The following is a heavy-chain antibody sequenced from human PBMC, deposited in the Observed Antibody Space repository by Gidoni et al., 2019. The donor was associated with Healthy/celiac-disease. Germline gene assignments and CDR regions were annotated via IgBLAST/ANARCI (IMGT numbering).Heavy chain of an antibody. V-gene: IGHV3-21*01. CDR2: ISSSSSYI. Sequence: EVQLVESGGGLVKPGGSLRLTCAASGFTFSSYSMNWVRQAPGKGLEWVSSISSSSSYIYYADSVKGRFTISRDNAKNSLYLQMNSLRAEDTAVYYCARAAGTTRPFDYWGQGTLVTVSS. J-gene: IGHJ4*02. CDR1: GFTFSSYS. CDR3: ARAAGTTRPFDY. D-gene: IGHD1-7*01.